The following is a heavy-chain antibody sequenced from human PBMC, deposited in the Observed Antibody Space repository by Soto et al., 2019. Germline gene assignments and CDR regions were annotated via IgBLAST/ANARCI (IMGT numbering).Heavy chain of an antibody. CDR1: GFTFSSYA. Sequence: GGSRRLSCAASGFTFSSYAMSWVRQAPGKGLEWVSAISGSGGSTYYADSVKGRFTISRDNSKNTLYLQMNSLRAEDTAVYYCATSLRFLEWLLATDYYYMDVWGKGTTVTVS. CDR3: ATSLRFLEWLLATDYYYMDV. V-gene: IGHV3-23*01. J-gene: IGHJ6*03. D-gene: IGHD3-3*01. CDR2: ISGSGGST.